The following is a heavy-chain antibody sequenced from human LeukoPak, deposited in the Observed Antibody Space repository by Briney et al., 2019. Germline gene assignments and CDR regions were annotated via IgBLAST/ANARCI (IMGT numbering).Heavy chain of an antibody. J-gene: IGHJ5*02. CDR2: INSDGSST. D-gene: IGHD3-3*01. CDR1: GFTFSSYW. CDR3: ARLRGSTIFGVVSKGLDP. V-gene: IGHV3-74*01. Sequence: GGSLRLSCAASGFTFSSYWMHWVRQAPGKGLVWVSRINSDGSSTSYADSVKGRFTISRDNTKNTLYLQMNSLRAEDTAVYYCARLRGSTIFGVVSKGLDPWGQGTLVTVSS.